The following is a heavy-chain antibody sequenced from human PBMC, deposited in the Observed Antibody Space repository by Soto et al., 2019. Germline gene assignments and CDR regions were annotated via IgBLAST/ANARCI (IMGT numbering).Heavy chain of an antibody. D-gene: IGHD3-10*01. CDR3: ARYSLGESLYYFDF. CDR1: GYTFTSYG. J-gene: IGHJ4*02. Sequence: ASVKVSCKASGYTFTSYGISWVRQAPGQGLGWMGWISAYNGNTNYAQKLQGRVTMTTDTSTSTAYMELRSLRSDDTAVYYCARYSLGESLYYFDFWGQGTLVTVSS. V-gene: IGHV1-18*01. CDR2: ISAYNGNT.